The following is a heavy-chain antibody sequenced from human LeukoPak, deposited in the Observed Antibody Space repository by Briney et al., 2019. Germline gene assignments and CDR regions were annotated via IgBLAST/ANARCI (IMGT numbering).Heavy chain of an antibody. Sequence: GGSLRLSCAASGFTFSSYAMHWVRQAPGKGLEWVAVISYDGSNKYYADSVKGRFTISRDNSKNTLYLQMNSLRAEDTAVYYCAREHYGDYPLGYWGQGTLVTVSS. V-gene: IGHV3-30*04. CDR1: GFTFSSYA. CDR2: ISYDGSNK. J-gene: IGHJ4*02. D-gene: IGHD4-17*01. CDR3: AREHYGDYPLGY.